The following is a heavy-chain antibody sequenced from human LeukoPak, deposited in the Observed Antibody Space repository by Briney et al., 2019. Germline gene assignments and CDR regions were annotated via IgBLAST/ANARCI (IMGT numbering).Heavy chain of an antibody. D-gene: IGHD2-21*02. CDR1: GFSLSNYY. V-gene: IGHV3-66*01. J-gene: IGHJ1*01. CDR2: MYTGGGR. Sequence: PGGSLRLSCAASGFSLSNYYMSWVRQPPGKGLEWVSVMYTGGGRYYGDSVKGRFTISRDNSKNTVFLQMNSLRVEDTALYYCTRGQSYCAAACYSNWGQGTLGTVSS. CDR3: TRGQSYCAAACYSN.